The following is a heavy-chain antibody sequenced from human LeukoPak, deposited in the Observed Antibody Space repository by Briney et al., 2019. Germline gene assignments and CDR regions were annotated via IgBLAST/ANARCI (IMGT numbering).Heavy chain of an antibody. CDR2: IRYDGSNK. CDR1: GFTFTAYV. Sequence: GGSLRLSCAASGFTFTAYVMHWVRQAPGKGLEWVAFIRYDGSNKYYVDSVKGRFTISRDSSRNTLFLEMNSLRAEDTAVYYCEKQNGSNLIAYWGQAALVTVSS. J-gene: IGHJ4*02. CDR3: EKQNGSNLIAY. V-gene: IGHV3-30*02. D-gene: IGHD5-24*01.